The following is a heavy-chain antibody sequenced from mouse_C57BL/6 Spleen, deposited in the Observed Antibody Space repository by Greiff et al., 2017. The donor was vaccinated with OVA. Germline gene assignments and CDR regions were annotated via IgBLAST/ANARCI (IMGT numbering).Heavy chain of an antibody. D-gene: IGHD1-1*01. CDR2: INPNNGGT. CDR1: GYTFTDYN. J-gene: IGHJ4*01. CDR3: ATKTPPLYGERTDYYAMDY. V-gene: IGHV1-18*01. Sequence: EVKLQESGPELVKPGASVKIPCKASGYTFTDYNMDWVKQSHGKSLEWIGDINPNNGGTIYNQKFKGKATLTVDKSSSTAYMELRSLTSEDTAVYYCATKTPPLYGERTDYYAMDYWGQGTSVTVSS.